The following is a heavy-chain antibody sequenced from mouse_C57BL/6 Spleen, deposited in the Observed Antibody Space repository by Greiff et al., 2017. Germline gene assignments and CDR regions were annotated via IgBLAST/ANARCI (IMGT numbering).Heavy chain of an antibody. V-gene: IGHV10-1*01. J-gene: IGHJ2*01. CDR3: VRQVNWSYYFDY. Sequence: EVQLVESGGGLVQPKGSLKLSCAASGFSFNTYAMNWVRQAPGKGLEWVARIRSKSNNYATYYADSVKDRFTISRDDSESMLYLQMNNLKSEDTAMYYYVRQVNWSYYFDYWGQSTTLTVSS. CDR2: IRSKSNNYAT. CDR1: GFSFNTYA. D-gene: IGHD4-1*01.